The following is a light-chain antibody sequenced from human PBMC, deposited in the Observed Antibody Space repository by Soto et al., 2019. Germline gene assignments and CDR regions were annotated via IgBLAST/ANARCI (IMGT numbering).Light chain of an antibody. CDR2: GNS. Sequence: QSVLTQPPSVSGSPGQRVTISCTGSSSNTGAGYDVHWYQQLPGTAPKLLIYGNSNRPSGVPDRFSGSKSGSSASLAITGRLHDDEEDYYCRSSYISLSGWVFGGGTKVTVL. CDR3: RSSYISLSGWV. V-gene: IGLV1-40*01. J-gene: IGLJ3*02. CDR1: SSNTGAGYD.